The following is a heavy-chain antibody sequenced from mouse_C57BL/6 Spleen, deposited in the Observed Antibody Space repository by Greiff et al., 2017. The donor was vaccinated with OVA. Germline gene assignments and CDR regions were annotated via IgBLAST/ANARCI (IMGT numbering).Heavy chain of an antibody. CDR1: GYTFTEYT. CDR2: FYPGSGSI. Sequence: QVQLQQSGAELVKPGASVKLSCKASGYTFTEYTIHWVKQRSGQGLEWIGWFYPGSGSIKYNEKFKDKATLTADKSSSTVYMELSRLTSEDSAVYFCARHEEGYYGSSLAWFAYWGQGTLVTVSA. CDR3: ARHEEGYYGSSLAWFAY. V-gene: IGHV1-62-2*01. J-gene: IGHJ3*01. D-gene: IGHD1-1*01.